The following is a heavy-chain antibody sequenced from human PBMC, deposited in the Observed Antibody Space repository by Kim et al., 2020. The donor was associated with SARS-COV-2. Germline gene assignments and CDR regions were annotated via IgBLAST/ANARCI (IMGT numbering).Heavy chain of an antibody. D-gene: IGHD3-10*01. CDR2: ISGSGGST. Sequence: GGSLRLSCAASGFTFSSYAMSWVHQAPGKGLEWVSAISGSGGSTYYADSVKGRFTISRDNSKNTLYLQMNSLRAEDTAVYYCAKDSYGSGSYYYYYYGMDVWGQGTTVTVSS. J-gene: IGHJ6*02. V-gene: IGHV3-23*01. CDR3: AKDSYGSGSYYYYYYGMDV. CDR1: GFTFSSYA.